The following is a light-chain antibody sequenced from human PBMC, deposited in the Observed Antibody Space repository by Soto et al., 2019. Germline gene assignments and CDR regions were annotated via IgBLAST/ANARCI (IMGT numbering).Light chain of an antibody. CDR1: QSVSSY. CDR3: QQRSNCYR. CDR2: DAS. V-gene: IGKV3-11*01. Sequence: EIVLTQSPATLSLSPGERATLSCRASQSVSSYLAWYQQKPGQAPRLLIYDASNRATGIPARFSGSGSGTDFTLPISSLEPEDFAVYYCQQRSNCYRFGQGTKLEI. J-gene: IGKJ2*03.